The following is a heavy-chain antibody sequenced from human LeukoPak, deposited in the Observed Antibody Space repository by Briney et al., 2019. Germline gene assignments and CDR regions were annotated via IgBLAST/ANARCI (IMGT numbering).Heavy chain of an antibody. J-gene: IGHJ3*02. CDR1: GFTFSSYA. CDR3: AKGPVGYHAFDI. D-gene: IGHD1-1*01. Sequence: PGGSLRLSCAASGFTFSSYAMSWVRQAPGKVLEWVSAISGSGGSTYYADSVKGRFTISRDNSKNTLYLQMNSLRAEDTAVYYCAKGPVGYHAFDIWGQGTMVTVSS. V-gene: IGHV3-23*01. CDR2: ISGSGGST.